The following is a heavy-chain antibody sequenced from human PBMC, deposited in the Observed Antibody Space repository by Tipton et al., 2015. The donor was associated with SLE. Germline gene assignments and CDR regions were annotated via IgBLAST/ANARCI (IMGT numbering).Heavy chain of an antibody. CDR3: ARGREHQYYFDY. CDR1: GGSFSGYY. Sequence: TLSLTCAVYGGSFSGYYWSWIRQPPGKGLEWIGEINHSGSTNYNPSLKSRVTISVDTSKNQFSLKLSSVTAADTAVYYCARGREHQYYFDYWGQGTLVTVSS. V-gene: IGHV4-34*01. D-gene: IGHD5-24*01. CDR2: INHSGST. J-gene: IGHJ4*02.